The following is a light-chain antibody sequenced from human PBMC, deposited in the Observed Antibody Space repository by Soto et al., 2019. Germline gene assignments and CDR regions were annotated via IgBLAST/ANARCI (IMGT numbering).Light chain of an antibody. J-gene: IGKJ3*01. CDR3: QQANSFPLA. Sequence: DIQMTQLPSSMSASVGDRVTITCRASQGISRWLAWYHQKPGKAPNRLIYSASTLHSGVPSRFSGSGSGADFTLTISSLQPEDFGTYDCQQANSFPLAFGPGAKVDMK. CDR2: SAS. CDR1: QGISRW. V-gene: IGKV1-12*01.